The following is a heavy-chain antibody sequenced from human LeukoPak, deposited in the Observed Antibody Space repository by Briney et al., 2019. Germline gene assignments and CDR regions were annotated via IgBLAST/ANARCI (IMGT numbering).Heavy chain of an antibody. CDR3: ARGNSWFGELYFDY. D-gene: IGHD3-10*01. Sequence: ASVEVSCKASGYTFTSYGISWVRQAPGQGLEWMGWISAYNGNTNYAQKLQGRVTMTTDTSTSTAYMELRSLRSDDTAVYYCARGNSWFGELYFDYWGQGTLVTVSS. CDR2: ISAYNGNT. CDR1: GYTFTSYG. J-gene: IGHJ4*02. V-gene: IGHV1-18*01.